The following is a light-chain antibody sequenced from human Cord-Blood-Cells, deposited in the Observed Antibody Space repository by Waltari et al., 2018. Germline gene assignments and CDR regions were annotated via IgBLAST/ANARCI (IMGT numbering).Light chain of an antibody. CDR3: QQYNNWPPYT. J-gene: IGKJ2*01. CDR2: GAS. CDR1: QRVNSN. Sequence: EIVMTQSPATLSVSPGERATLSCRASQRVNSNLALYQQKLGQPPRLLIYGASTRATGIPAMFSGSGSGTEFTLTSSSMQSEAFAVYYCQQYNNWPPYTFGQGTKLEIK. V-gene: IGKV3-15*01.